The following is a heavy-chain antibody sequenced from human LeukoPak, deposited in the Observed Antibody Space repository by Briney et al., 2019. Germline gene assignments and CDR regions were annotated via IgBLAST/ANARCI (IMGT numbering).Heavy chain of an antibody. V-gene: IGHV1-2*02. J-gene: IGHJ4*02. D-gene: IGHD3-22*01. Sequence: ASVKVSCKASGYTFTGYYMHWVRQAPGQGLEWMGWINPNSGGTNYAQKFQGRVTMTRDTSISTAYMELRRLRSDDTAVYYCARISEVCYDSSSYYCSYFDYWGQGTLVTVSS. CDR2: INPNSGGT. CDR3: ARISEVCYDSSSYYCSYFDY. CDR1: GYTFTGYY.